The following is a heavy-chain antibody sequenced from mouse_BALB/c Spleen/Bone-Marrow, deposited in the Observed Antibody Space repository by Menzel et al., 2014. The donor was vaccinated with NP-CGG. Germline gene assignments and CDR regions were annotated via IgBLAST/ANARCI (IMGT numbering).Heavy chain of an antibody. CDR1: GFTFNTYA. V-gene: IGHV10-1*02. CDR3: VRQVITTVSYAMDY. CDR2: IRSKSNNYAT. Sequence: EVQLVESGGGLVQPKGSLKLSCAASGFTFNTYAMNWVRQAPGKGLEWVARIRSKSNNYATYYADSVKDRFTISRDDSQSMLYLQMNNLKTEDTPMYYCVRQVITTVSYAMDYWGQGTSVTVSS. J-gene: IGHJ4*01. D-gene: IGHD1-1*01.